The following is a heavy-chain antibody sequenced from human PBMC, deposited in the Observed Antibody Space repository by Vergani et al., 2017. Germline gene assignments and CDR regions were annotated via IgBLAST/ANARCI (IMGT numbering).Heavy chain of an antibody. V-gene: IGHV3-53*02. CDR1: GFTVSSKY. J-gene: IGHJ6*03. D-gene: IGHD2-2*01. CDR3: ARDRRYCSSTSCFYYYYYMDV. CDR2: IYSGGST. Sequence: EVQLVETGGGLIQPGGSLRLSCAAYGFTVSSKYMSWVRQAPGKGLEWVSVIYSGGSTYYADSVKGRFTISRDNSKNTLYLQMNSLRAEDTAVYYCARDRRYCSSTSCFYYYYYMDVWGKGTTVTVSS.